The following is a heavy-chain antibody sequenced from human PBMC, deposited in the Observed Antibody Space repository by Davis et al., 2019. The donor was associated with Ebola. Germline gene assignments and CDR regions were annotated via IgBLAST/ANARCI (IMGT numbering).Heavy chain of an antibody. V-gene: IGHV4-34*01. CDR3: ARDISFRSSGWYDFDY. Sequence: PSETLSLTCAVYGGSFSGYYWSWIRQPPGKGLEWIGEINHSGSTNYNPSLKSRVTISVDTSKNQFSLKLSSVTAADTAVYYCARDISFRSSGWYDFDYWGQGTLVTVSS. CDR2: INHSGST. D-gene: IGHD6-19*01. J-gene: IGHJ4*02. CDR1: GGSFSGYY.